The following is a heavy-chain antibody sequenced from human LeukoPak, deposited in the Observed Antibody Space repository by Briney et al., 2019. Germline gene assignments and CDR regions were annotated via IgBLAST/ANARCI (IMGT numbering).Heavy chain of an antibody. Sequence: GSLRLSCAASGFTFSCYCMHLVRQAPGKGLGRVAFIRYEGSNKYYADYVKVRLTIYRDNYKNTLYLRIDSPRVEDAAVYFCVAGSGWRFDYWGQGTLVTVSS. CDR3: VAGSGWRFDY. J-gene: IGHJ4*02. CDR2: IRYEGSNK. CDR1: GFTFSCYC. V-gene: IGHV3-30*02. D-gene: IGHD6-19*01.